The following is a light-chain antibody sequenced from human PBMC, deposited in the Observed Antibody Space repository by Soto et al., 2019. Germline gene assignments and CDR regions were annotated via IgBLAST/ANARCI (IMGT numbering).Light chain of an antibody. Sequence: EIVLTQSPATLSLSPGERATLSCRASQSVSSYLAWYQQKPGQAPRLRIYDAANRATGIPARFSGSGSGTDFTPTISSLEPEDFVVYYCQQRSNWPWTFGQGTKVDI. CDR1: QSVSSY. J-gene: IGKJ1*01. CDR2: DAA. V-gene: IGKV3-11*01. CDR3: QQRSNWPWT.